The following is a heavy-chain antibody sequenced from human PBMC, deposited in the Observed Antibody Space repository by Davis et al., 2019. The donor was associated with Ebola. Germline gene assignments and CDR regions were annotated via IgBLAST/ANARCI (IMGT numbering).Heavy chain of an antibody. CDR1: GGSFSNYY. Sequence: PSETLSLTCAVYGGSFSNYYWTWIRQPPGKGLEWIGEILHSGNTNYNPSLRSRVTISVDTSKNQFSLKLSSVTASDTAVYYCARDRVINYDILTGYYIDYYFDYWGQGTLVTVSS. D-gene: IGHD3-9*01. J-gene: IGHJ4*02. V-gene: IGHV4-34*12. CDR2: ILHSGNT. CDR3: ARDRVINYDILTGYYIDYYFDY.